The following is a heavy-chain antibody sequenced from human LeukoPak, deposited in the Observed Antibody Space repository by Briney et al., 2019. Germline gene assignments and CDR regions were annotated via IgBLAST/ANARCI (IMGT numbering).Heavy chain of an antibody. V-gene: IGHV1-2*02. CDR1: GYTFTDYY. D-gene: IGHD1-26*01. CDR2: INPNSGGT. J-gene: IGHJ5*02. CDR3: ARPEVGVTSGWFDR. Sequence: ASVKVSCKASGYTFTDYYIHWVRQAPGQGLEWMGWINPNSGGTNYAQKFQGRVTMTRDTSITTAYMDLSRLTSDDTAVYYCARPEVGVTSGWFDRWGQGTLVTVSS.